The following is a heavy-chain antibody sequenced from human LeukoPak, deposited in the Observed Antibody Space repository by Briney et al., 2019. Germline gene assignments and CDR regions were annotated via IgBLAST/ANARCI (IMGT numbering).Heavy chain of an antibody. CDR2: IRYDGSHE. J-gene: IGHJ4*02. V-gene: IGHV3-30*02. CDR1: GFTINIYG. CDR3: AKKGENISGDYRFDY. D-gene: IGHD3-22*01. Sequence: GGALRLSCAASGFTINIYGMHWVRQAPGKGLEWVAFIRYDGSHEYYADSVKGRFTISRDNSKHTLYLQMNSLRPDDTAVYYCAKKGENISGDYRFDYWGQGTLVSVSS.